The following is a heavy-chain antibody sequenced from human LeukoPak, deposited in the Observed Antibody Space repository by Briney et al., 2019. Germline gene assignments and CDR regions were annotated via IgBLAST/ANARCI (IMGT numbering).Heavy chain of an antibody. CDR2: ISAYNGNT. CDR1: GYTFTSYG. D-gene: IGHD2-2*01. J-gene: IGHJ3*02. CDR3: ARDGAGDIVVVPASDIDAFDI. V-gene: IGHV1-18*01. Sequence: GASVKVSCKASGYTFTSYGISWVLQAPGQGLEWMGWISAYNGNTNYAQKLQGRVTMTTDTSTSTAYMELRSLRSDDTAVYYCARDGAGDIVVVPASDIDAFDIWGQGTMVTVSS.